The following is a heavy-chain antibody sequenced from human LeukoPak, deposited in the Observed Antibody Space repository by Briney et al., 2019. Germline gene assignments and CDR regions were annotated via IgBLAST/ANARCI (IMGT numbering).Heavy chain of an antibody. V-gene: IGHV3-33*01. Sequence: GGSLRPSCAASGFTFSSYGMHWVRQAPGKGLEWVAVIWYDGSNKYYADPVKGRFTISRDNSKNTLYLQMNSLRAEDTAVYYCAAYSRGYGIYWGQGTLVTVSS. CDR2: IWYDGSNK. J-gene: IGHJ4*02. CDR3: AAYSRGYGIY. D-gene: IGHD5-18*01. CDR1: GFTFSSYG.